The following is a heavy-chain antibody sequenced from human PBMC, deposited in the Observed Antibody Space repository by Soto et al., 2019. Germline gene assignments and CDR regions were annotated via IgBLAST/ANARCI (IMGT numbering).Heavy chain of an antibody. CDR3: ARYDILTGYSDRFDP. CDR1: GGFISNYY. D-gene: IGHD3-9*01. V-gene: IGHV4-59*08. CDR2: IYYSGST. Sequence: QVQLQESGPGLVKPSETLSLTCTVSGGFISNYYWSWIRQPPGKGLEWIAYIYYSGSTKYNPSLTSLLTKSVDTSKNQFSLKMNCVTAADTAIYYCARYDILTGYSDRFDPWGQGILVTVSS. J-gene: IGHJ5*02.